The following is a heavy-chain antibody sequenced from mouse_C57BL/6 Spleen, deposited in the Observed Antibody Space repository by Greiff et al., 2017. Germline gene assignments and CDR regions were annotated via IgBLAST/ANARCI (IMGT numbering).Heavy chain of an antibody. J-gene: IGHJ1*03. V-gene: IGHV1-52*01. D-gene: IGHD2-1*01. CDR2: IDPSDSET. Sequence: VQLQQPGAELVRPGSSVKLSCKASGYTFTSYWMHWVKQRPIQGLEWIGNIDPSDSETHYNQKFKDKATLTVDKSSSTAYMQLSSLTSDDSAVYYCARDYGKSYWYFDVWGTGTTVTVSS. CDR1: GYTFTSYW. CDR3: ARDYGKSYWYFDV.